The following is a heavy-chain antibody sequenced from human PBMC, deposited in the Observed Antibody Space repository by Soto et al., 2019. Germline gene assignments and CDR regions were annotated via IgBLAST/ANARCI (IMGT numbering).Heavy chain of an antibody. CDR2: INPSGGST. CDR3: ARKGHFSSSWYLAPFAY. CDR1: GYAFTSYY. J-gene: IGHJ4*01. D-gene: IGHD6-13*01. Sequence: ASVKVSCKASGYAFTSYYMHWGRQDPGQGLEWMGIINPSGGSTSYAQKFQGRVTMTRDTSTSTVYMELSSLRSEDTAVYYCARKGHFSSSWYLAPFAYWGHGTLVTVSS. V-gene: IGHV1-46*03.